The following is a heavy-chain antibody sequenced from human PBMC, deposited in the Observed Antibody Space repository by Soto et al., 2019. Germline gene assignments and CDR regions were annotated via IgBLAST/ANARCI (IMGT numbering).Heavy chain of an antibody. V-gene: IGHV1-69*08. CDR2: SIPVLGTT. CDR3: ARRRYCGYDCYHKHYYGMDV. CDR1: GDTFSSYT. J-gene: IGHJ6*02. Sequence: QVQLVQSGAELMKPGSSVKVSCRASGDTFSSYTVNWVRQAPGRGLEWMGRSIPVLGTTDYAQKVKGRVTMTAEKASXPXYXXLSSLRSEDTAVYYCARRRYCGYDCYHKHYYGMDVWGQGTTVTVAS. D-gene: IGHD2-21*02.